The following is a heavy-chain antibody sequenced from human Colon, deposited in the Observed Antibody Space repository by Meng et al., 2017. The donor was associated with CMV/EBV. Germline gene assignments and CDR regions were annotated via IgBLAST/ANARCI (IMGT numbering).Heavy chain of an antibody. CDR3: ARTLGGRQLFDF. CDR2: VHYSGTPT. Sequence: SETLSLTCTVSGDSINNYYWSWIRRSPGKGLEWVAYVHYSGTPTNYNPSLKSRVTISVDTSKNQFYLKLNSVTAADTAVYYCARTLGGRQLFDFWGQGTLVTVSS. D-gene: IGHD1-26*01. CDR1: GDSINNYY. J-gene: IGHJ4*02. V-gene: IGHV4-59*01.